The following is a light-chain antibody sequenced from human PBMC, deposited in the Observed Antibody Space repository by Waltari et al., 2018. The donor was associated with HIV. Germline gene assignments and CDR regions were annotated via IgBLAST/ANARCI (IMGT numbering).Light chain of an antibody. CDR3: QSYDSSNLWV. CDR2: EDN. J-gene: IGLJ3*02. Sequence: NFMLTQPHSVSESPGKTVTISCTRSSGSIANNYVQWYQQRPGSSPTTVLYEDNQRPSGVPNRFSGSIDSSSNSASLTISGLKTEDEADYYCQSYDSSNLWVFGGGTKLTVL. CDR1: SGSIANNY. V-gene: IGLV6-57*01.